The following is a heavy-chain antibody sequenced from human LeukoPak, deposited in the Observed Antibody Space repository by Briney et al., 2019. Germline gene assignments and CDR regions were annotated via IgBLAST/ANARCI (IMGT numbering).Heavy chain of an antibody. Sequence: SQTLSLTCTVSGGSIRSGSYHWSWIRQSAGKGLEWIGRIYTNGSTNYNPSLKSRVTISVDTSKNQFSLKLSSVTAADTAVYYCARGDHYGDYYYYYYMDVWGKGTTVTVSS. CDR2: IYTNGST. V-gene: IGHV4-61*02. D-gene: IGHD4-17*01. J-gene: IGHJ6*03. CDR3: ARGDHYGDYYYYYYMDV. CDR1: GGSIRSGSYH.